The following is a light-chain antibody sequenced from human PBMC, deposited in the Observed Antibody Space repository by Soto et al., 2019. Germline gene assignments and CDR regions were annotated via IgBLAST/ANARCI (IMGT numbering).Light chain of an antibody. V-gene: IGKV3-15*01. CDR3: QQYHNWPQT. CDR2: GVS. J-gene: IGKJ1*01. Sequence: EIVMTQSPATLSVSPGERATLSCRASHSVSSNLAWYQQRPGQAPRLLISGVSTRASGIPARFSGSGSGTEFTLTISSLQSADFGIYYCQQYHNWPQTFGQGTKVDI. CDR1: HSVSSN.